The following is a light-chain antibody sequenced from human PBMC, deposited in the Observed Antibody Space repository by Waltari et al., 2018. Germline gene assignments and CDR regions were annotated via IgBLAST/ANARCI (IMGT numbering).Light chain of an antibody. CDR2: EVT. J-gene: IGLJ2*01. Sequence: QSALTQPPSASGSPGQSVTISCTGTSSDVGGYHYVSCYQQHPGKAPKLMIYEVTKRPSGVPDRFSGSKSGNTASLTVSGLQAEDEADYYCNSRDTSGNRVIFGGGTKLTV. CDR3: NSRDTSGNRVI. V-gene: IGLV2-8*01. CDR1: SSDVGGYHY.